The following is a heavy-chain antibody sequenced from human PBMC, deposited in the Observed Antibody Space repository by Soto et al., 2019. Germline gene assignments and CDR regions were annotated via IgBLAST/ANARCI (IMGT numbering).Heavy chain of an antibody. D-gene: IGHD2-15*01. CDR3: ARHTPAISISDH. V-gene: IGHV4-39*01. CDR2: IYYSGST. J-gene: IGHJ4*02. Sequence: SETLSLTCTVSGGSISSVGYYWSWIRQHPGKGPEWIGYIYYSGSTYYNPSLKSRVTISVDTSKNQFSLKLSSVTAADTAVYYCARHTPAISISDHWGQGTLVTVSS. CDR1: GGSISSVGYY.